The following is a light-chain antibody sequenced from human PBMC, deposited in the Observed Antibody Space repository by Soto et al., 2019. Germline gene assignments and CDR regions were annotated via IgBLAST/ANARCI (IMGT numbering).Light chain of an antibody. V-gene: IGLV2-14*01. Sequence: QSALTQPASLSGSPGQSITISCTGASSDVGNNNYVSWYQQHPGKAPKLVIYEVSNRPSGVSFRFSGSKSGNTASLTISGLQAEDEADYYCSSYTSLTTSAVFGAGTKLTVL. CDR1: SSDVGNNNY. CDR3: SSYTSLTTSAV. CDR2: EVS. J-gene: IGLJ1*01.